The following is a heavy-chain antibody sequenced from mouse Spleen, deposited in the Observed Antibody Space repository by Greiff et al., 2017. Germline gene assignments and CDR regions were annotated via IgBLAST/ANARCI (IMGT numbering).Heavy chain of an antibody. CDR2: IDPSDSYT. CDR3: AVVFDY. D-gene: IGHD1-1*01. Sequence: QVQLQQSGAELVKPGASVKLSCKASGYTFTSYWMQWVKQRPGQGLEWIGEIDPSDSYTNYNQKFKGKATLTVDTSSSTAYMQLSSLTSEDSAVYYCAVVFDYWGQGTTLTVSS. V-gene: IGHV1-50*01. J-gene: IGHJ2*01. CDR1: GYTFTSYW.